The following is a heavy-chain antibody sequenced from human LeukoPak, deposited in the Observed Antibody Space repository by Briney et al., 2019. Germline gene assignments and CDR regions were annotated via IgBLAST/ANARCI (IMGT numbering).Heavy chain of an antibody. CDR2: IYYSGST. D-gene: IGHD6-13*01. CDR1: GGSISSSSYY. CDR3: AGLRQQPTRFDP. J-gene: IGHJ5*02. V-gene: IGHV4-39*01. Sequence: PSETLSLTCTVSGGSISSSSYYWGWIRQPPGKGLEWIGSIYYSGSTFYDPSLKSRVTISVDTSKNQFSLKMSSVTAADTAVYYCAGLRQQPTRFDPWGQGTLVTVSS.